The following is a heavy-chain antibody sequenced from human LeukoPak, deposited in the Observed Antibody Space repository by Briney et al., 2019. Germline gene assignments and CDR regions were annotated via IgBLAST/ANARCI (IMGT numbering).Heavy chain of an antibody. CDR2: INGSGST. D-gene: IGHD6-13*01. Sequence: SETLSLTCAVYGGSFNDYNWSWIRQPPGKGLEWIGEINGSGSTNYNPSLKSRVTISVDTSKNQVSLKLSSVTAADTALYYCARPPGIASAWFDPWGQGILVTVSS. J-gene: IGHJ5*02. CDR1: GGSFNDYN. CDR3: ARPPGIASAWFDP. V-gene: IGHV4-34*01.